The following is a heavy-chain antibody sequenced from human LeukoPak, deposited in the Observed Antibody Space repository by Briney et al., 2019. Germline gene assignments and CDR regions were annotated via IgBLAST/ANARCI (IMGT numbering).Heavy chain of an antibody. V-gene: IGHV1-2*02. D-gene: IGHD3-9*01. J-gene: IGHJ5*02. Sequence: ASVKVSCKASGYTFTDYYIHWVRQAPGQGLEWMGWITPNSGGTNYAQKFQGRVTMTRDTSISTASLELRSLTSDDTAVYYCARLEGTGYRGGWFDPWGQGSLVTVSS. CDR1: GYTFTDYY. CDR2: ITPNSGGT. CDR3: ARLEGTGYRGGWFDP.